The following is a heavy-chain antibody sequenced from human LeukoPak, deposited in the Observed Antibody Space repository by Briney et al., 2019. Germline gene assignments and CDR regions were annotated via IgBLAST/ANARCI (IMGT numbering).Heavy chain of an antibody. D-gene: IGHD2-15*01. CDR3: ARDEVVVASYGMDV. CDR1: GYTFTSYD. V-gene: IGHV1-8*03. J-gene: IGHJ6*02. CDR2: MNPNSGNT. Sequence: ASVKVSCKASGYTFTSYDINWVRQATGQGLEWMGWMNPNSGNTGYAQRFQGRVTIARNTSISTASMELSSLRSEDTAVYYCARDEVVVASYGMDVWGQGTTVTVSS.